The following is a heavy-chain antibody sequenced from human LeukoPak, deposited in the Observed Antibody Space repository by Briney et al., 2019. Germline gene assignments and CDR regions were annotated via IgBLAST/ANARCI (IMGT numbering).Heavy chain of an antibody. J-gene: IGHJ4*02. CDR3: PTLDSPLDY. D-gene: IGHD3/OR15-3a*01. CDR2: IKSKTDGGTT. Sequence: GGSLRLSFAASGFTFSNAWMSWVRQAPGKGLEWVGRIKSKTDGGTTDYAAPVKGRFTISRDDSKNTLYLQMNSLKTEDTAVYSCPTLDSPLDYGGQGPLVTVSS. V-gene: IGHV3-15*01. CDR1: GFTFSNAW.